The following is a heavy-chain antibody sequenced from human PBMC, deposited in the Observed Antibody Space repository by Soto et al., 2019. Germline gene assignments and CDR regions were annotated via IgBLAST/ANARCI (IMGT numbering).Heavy chain of an antibody. CDR1: GFTFSHYG. Sequence: GGSLRLSCAAAGFTFSHYGMHWVRQAPGKGLEWVALMSYDGSNEYYADSVKGRFTISRDNSKNTLYLQMNSLRAEDTAVYYCAKDGSHNFDYWGQGTLVTVSS. J-gene: IGHJ4*02. CDR2: MSYDGSNE. V-gene: IGHV3-30*18. CDR3: AKDGSHNFDY. D-gene: IGHD1-26*01.